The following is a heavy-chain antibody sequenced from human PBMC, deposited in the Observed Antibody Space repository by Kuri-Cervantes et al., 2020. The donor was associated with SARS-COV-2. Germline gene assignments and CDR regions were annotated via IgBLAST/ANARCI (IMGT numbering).Heavy chain of an antibody. CDR3: ARGDYDFWGPYYYYGMDV. J-gene: IGHJ6*02. V-gene: IGHV4-34*01. CDR2: INHSGST. D-gene: IGHD3-3*01. Sequence: SQTLSLTCAVYGGSFSGYYWSWIRQPPGKGLEWIGEINHSGSTNYNPSLKIRVTISVGTSKNQFSLKLSSVTAADTAVYYCARGDYDFWGPYYYYGMDVWGQGTTVTVPS. CDR1: GGSFSGYY.